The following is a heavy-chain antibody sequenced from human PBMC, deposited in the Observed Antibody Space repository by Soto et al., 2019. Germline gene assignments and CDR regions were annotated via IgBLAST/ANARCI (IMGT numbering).Heavy chain of an antibody. CDR3: ARDPGYGDYRNWYDP. Sequence: SETLPLTCAVSGDSISSSNWWSWVRQPPGKGLEWIGEIYHSGSTDYNPSLKSRVTISVDKSKNQFSLNLSSVTAADTAVYYCARDPGYGDYRNWYDPWGQGTLVTVSS. V-gene: IGHV4-4*02. J-gene: IGHJ5*02. D-gene: IGHD4-17*01. CDR1: GDSISSSNW. CDR2: IYHSGST.